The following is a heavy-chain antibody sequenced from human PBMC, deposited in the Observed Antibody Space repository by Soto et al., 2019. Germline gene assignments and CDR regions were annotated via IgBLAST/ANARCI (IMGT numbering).Heavy chain of an antibody. J-gene: IGHJ4*02. D-gene: IGHD6-13*01. Sequence: QVQLQQWGAGLLKPSETLSLTCAVYGGSFSGYYWSWIRQPPGKGLEWIGEINQSGSTNYNPSLKSRITISVDTSKNQFSLKLSSVTAADTAVHYCARTYSSSWSTFEYWGQGTLVTVSS. CDR3: ARTYSSSWSTFEY. CDR1: GGSFSGYY. V-gene: IGHV4-34*01. CDR2: INQSGST.